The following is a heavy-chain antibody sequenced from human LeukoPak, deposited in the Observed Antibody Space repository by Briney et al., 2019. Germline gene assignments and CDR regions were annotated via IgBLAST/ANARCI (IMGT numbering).Heavy chain of an antibody. CDR3: AKDGSSGIAAAADAFDV. D-gene: IGHD6-13*01. Sequence: PGGSLRLSCAASGFTFSTYWMHWVRQAPGKGLVWVSRINSDGGSTYYADSVKGRFTISRDNSKNTLYLQMNSLRAEDTAIYYCAKDGSSGIAAAADAFDVWGQGTMVTVSS. CDR1: GFTFSTYW. V-gene: IGHV3-74*01. CDR2: INSDGGST. J-gene: IGHJ3*01.